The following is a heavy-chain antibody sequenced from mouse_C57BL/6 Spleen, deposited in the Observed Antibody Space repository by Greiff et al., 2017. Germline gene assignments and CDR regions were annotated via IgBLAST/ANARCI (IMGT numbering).Heavy chain of an antibody. V-gene: IGHV1-69*01. Sequence: VQLQQPGAELVMPGASVKLSCKASGYTFTSYWMHWVKQRPGQGLEWIGEIDPSDSYTNYNQKFKGKSTLTVDKSSSTAYMQLSSLTSEDSAVYYCARGVTTGGLYYFDYGGQGTTLTVSS. CDR3: ARGVTTGGLYYFDY. CDR2: IDPSDSYT. J-gene: IGHJ2*01. CDR1: GYTFTSYW. D-gene: IGHD2-12*01.